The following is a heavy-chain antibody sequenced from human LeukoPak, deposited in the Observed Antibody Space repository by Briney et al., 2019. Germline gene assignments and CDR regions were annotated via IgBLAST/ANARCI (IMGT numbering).Heavy chain of an antibody. D-gene: IGHD3-22*01. J-gene: IGHJ4*02. Sequence: SETLSLTCSVSGASISSGGFYWSWFRQHPIKGLEWIGYIYYTGSTYYNPSLKSRVTLSVDTSKSQFSLKLSSVTAADTAVYYCARAYYECFDYWGQGTLVTVSS. CDR1: GASISSGGFY. CDR3: ARAYYECFDY. V-gene: IGHV4-31*03. CDR2: IYYTGST.